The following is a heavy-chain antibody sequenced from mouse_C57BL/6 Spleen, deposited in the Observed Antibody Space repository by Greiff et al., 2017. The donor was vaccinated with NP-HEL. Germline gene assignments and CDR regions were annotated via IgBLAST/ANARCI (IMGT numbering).Heavy chain of an antibody. CDR1: GYSINSGYY. V-gene: IGHV3-6*01. CDR2: ISYDGSN. CDR3: AREAQAAWFAY. J-gene: IGHJ3*01. Sequence: EVQLQQSGPGLVKPSQSLSLTCSVTGYSINSGYYWNWIRQFPGNKLEWMGYISYDGSNNYNPSLKNRISITRDTSKNQFFLKLNSVTTEDTATYYCAREAQAAWFAYWGQGTLVTVSA. D-gene: IGHD3-2*02.